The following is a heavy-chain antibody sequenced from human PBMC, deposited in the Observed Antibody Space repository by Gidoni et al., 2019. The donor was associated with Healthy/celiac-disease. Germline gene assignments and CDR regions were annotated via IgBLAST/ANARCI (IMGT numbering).Heavy chain of an antibody. CDR2: IKSKTDGGTT. CDR3: TTFGEFDYYYYYGMDV. Sequence: EVQLVESGGGLVKPGGSLRLSCAASGFTFRNAWMSWVRQAPGKGLEWVGRIKSKTDGGTTDYAAPVKGRFTISRDDSKNTLYLQMNSLKTEDTAVYYCTTFGEFDYYYYYGMDVWGQGTTVTVSS. D-gene: IGHD3-10*01. J-gene: IGHJ6*02. V-gene: IGHV3-15*01. CDR1: GFTFRNAW.